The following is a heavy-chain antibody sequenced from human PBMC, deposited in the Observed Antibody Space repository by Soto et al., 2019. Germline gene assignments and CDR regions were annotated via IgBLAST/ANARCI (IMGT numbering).Heavy chain of an antibody. J-gene: IGHJ4*02. CDR1: GGSISNYY. CDR2: ISYSGST. D-gene: IGHD6-6*01. V-gene: IGHV4-59*01. Sequence: SETLSLTCSLSGGSISNYYWSWLRQPPGKGLEWIGYISYSGSTGYNPSLKTRVTMSVDTSKNQFSLKLRSVTAADTAVYYCAREPPYISSPGVFDQWGQGTLVTVS. CDR3: AREPPYISSPGVFDQ.